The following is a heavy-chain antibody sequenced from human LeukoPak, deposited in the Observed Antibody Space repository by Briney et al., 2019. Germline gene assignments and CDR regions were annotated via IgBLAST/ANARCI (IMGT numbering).Heavy chain of an antibody. Sequence: SETLSLTCAVYSGSFSGYYWTWIRQPPGKGLEWIGEISHSGTTNYNPSLKSRVTISVDTSKNQFSLKLSSVTAADTAVYYCASLVKVVVPAAINGVYWGQGTLVTVSS. CDR2: ISHSGTT. CDR1: SGSFSGYY. J-gene: IGHJ4*02. CDR3: ASLVKVVVPAAINGVY. D-gene: IGHD2-2*02. V-gene: IGHV4-34*01.